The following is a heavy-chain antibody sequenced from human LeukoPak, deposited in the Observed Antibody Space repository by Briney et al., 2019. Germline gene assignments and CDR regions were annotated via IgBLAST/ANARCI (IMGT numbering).Heavy chain of an antibody. D-gene: IGHD2-15*01. CDR3: ATTLGDCSGGSCFGY. J-gene: IGHJ4*02. CDR1: GFTFSSYS. V-gene: IGHV3-21*01. CDR2: ISSSSSYI. Sequence: GGSLRHSCAASGFTFSSYSMNWVRQAPGKGLEWVSSISSSSSYIYYADSVKGRFTISRDNAKNSLYLQMNSLRAEDTAVYYCATTLGDCSGGSCFGYWGQGTLVTVSS.